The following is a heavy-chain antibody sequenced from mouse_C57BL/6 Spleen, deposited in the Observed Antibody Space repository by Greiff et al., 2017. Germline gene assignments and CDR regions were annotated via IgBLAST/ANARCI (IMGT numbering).Heavy chain of an antibody. CDR1: GYAFTNYL. D-gene: IGHD2-14*01. CDR2: IYPGRGGT. J-gene: IGHJ2*01. CDR3: ARGYLVDFDY. V-gene: IGHV1-54*01. Sequence: QVQLQQSGAELVRPGTSVKVSCKASGYAFTNYLIEWVKQRPGQGLELIGEIYPGRGGTNYNEKVKGKATLTADKSSSTAYMQLTSLSSEDSAVYFCARGYLVDFDYWGQGTTLTVSS.